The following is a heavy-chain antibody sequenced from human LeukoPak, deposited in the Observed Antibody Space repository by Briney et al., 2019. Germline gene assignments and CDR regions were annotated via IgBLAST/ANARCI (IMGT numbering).Heavy chain of an antibody. Sequence: SETLSLTCTVSGGSISSYYWSWIRQPAGKGLEWIGRIYTSGSTNYNPSLKSRVTMSVDTSKNQFSLKLSSVTAADTAVYYCAGGGYYYDSSGYPFDYWGQGTLVTVSS. V-gene: IGHV4-4*07. D-gene: IGHD3-22*01. J-gene: IGHJ4*02. CDR1: GGSISSYY. CDR2: IYTSGST. CDR3: AGGGYYYDSSGYPFDY.